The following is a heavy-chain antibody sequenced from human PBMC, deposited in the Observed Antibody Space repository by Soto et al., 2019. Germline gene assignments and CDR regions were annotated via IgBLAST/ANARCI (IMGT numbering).Heavy chain of an antibody. J-gene: IGHJ6*02. CDR1: GFTFSDYY. Sequence: QVQLVESGGGLVKPGGSLRLSCAASGFTFSDYYMSWIRQAPGKGLEWVSYISSSSSYTNYADSVKGRFTISRDNAKNSLYVQINSLRAEYTAVYYYATSSVVAAAIEHAPEIKYYYYGMDVWGQGTTVTVFS. CDR2: ISSSSSYT. V-gene: IGHV3-11*06. D-gene: IGHD2-2*01. CDR3: ATSSVVAAAIEHAPEIKYYYYGMDV.